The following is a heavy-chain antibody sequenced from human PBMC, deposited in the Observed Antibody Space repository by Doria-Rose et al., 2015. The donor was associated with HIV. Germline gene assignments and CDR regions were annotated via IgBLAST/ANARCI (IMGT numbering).Heavy chain of an antibody. Sequence: QVQLQESGPGLVKPPETLSLTCSVSGGSISHYYWSWIRQPPGKGLEYIGDIFYTGSTNYSPSLKSRVSISIDTSKNKFSLRLSSVTAADTAVYYCARVLGGTYDYWGQGTLVTVSS. CDR3: ARVLGGTYDY. CDR1: GGSISHYY. D-gene: IGHD1-26*01. J-gene: IGHJ4*02. V-gene: IGHV4-59*01. CDR2: IFYTGST.